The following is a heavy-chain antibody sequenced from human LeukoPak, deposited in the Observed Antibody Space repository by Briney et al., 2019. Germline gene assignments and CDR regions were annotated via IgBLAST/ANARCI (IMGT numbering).Heavy chain of an antibody. CDR3: ARDQSLWIGELCYFDY. D-gene: IGHD3-10*01. CDR2: IKQDGSEK. Sequence: GGSLRLSCAASGFTFSSYWMSWVRQAPGKGLEWVGNIKQDGSEKYYVDSVKGRFTISRDNAKNSLYLQMNSLRAEDTAVYYCARDQSLWIGELCYFDYWGQGTLVTVSS. V-gene: IGHV3-7*01. J-gene: IGHJ4*02. CDR1: GFTFSSYW.